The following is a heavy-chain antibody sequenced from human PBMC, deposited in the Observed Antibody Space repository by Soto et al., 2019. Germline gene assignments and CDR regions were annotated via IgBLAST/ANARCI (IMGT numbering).Heavy chain of an antibody. CDR2: IIPIFGTA. CDR3: ARGVEYYDFWSGYPPPDYYYYGMDV. J-gene: IGHJ6*02. Sequence: SVKVSCKASGGTFSSYAISWVRQAPGQGLEWMGGIIPIFGTANYAQKFQGRVTITADESTRTAYMELSSLRSEDTAVYYCARGVEYYDFWSGYPPPDYYYYGMDVWGQGTTVT. CDR1: GGTFSSYA. D-gene: IGHD3-3*01. V-gene: IGHV1-69*13.